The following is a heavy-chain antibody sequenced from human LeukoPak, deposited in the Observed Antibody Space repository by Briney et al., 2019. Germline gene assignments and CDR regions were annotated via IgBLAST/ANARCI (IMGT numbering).Heavy chain of an antibody. D-gene: IGHD1-1*01. CDR3: ARPGYETDAFDI. CDR1: GGSFSGYY. J-gene: IGHJ3*02. V-gene: IGHV4-34*01. CDR2: INHSGST. Sequence: PSETLSLTCAVYGGSFSGYYWSWIRQPPGKGLEWIGEINHSGSTNYNPSLKSRVTISVDTSKNQFSLKLSSVTAADTAVYYCARPGYETDAFDIWGQGTMVTVSS.